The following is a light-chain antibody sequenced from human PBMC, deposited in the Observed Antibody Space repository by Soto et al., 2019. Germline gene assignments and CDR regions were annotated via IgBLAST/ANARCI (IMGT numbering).Light chain of an antibody. CDR2: GAS. J-gene: IGKJ1*01. CDR1: QSVSSSY. Sequence: EIVLTQSPGTLSLSPGERATLSCRASQSVSSSYLAWYQQKPGQAPSLLIYGASSRATVIPDRFSGSGSGTDFTLTISRLEPEDFAVYYCQQYGSSRTFGQGTKVEIK. V-gene: IGKV3-20*01. CDR3: QQYGSSRT.